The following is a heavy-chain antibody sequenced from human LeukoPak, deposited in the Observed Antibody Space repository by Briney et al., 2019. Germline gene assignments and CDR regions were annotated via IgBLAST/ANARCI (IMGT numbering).Heavy chain of an antibody. CDR1: GDSVSRNNIA. V-gene: IGHV6-1*01. CDR3: ARGRDVVVVPAADFDY. J-gene: IGHJ4*02. CDR2: TYYRSKWYY. D-gene: IGHD2-2*01. Sequence: SQTLSLTCDISGDSVSRNNIAWNWIRQSPSRGLEWLGRTYYRSKWYYEYADSVKSRLTISPDTSKNQFSLHLKSVTPEDRAVYYCARGRDVVVVPAADFDYWGQGILVTVSS.